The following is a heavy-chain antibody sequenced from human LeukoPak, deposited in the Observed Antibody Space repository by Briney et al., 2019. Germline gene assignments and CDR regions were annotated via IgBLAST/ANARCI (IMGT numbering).Heavy chain of an antibody. J-gene: IGHJ4*02. Sequence: AASVKVSCKTSGYTFPSYDINWVRQATGLGLEWMGWMNPNSGNTGYTQKFQGRVTITRNTSITTAYMELSSLRSEDTAVYYCARGPKWTGSYYYFDYWGQGTLVTVSS. CDR2: MNPNSGNT. CDR3: ARGPKWTGSYYYFDY. CDR1: GYTFPSYD. V-gene: IGHV1-8*01. D-gene: IGHD1-26*01.